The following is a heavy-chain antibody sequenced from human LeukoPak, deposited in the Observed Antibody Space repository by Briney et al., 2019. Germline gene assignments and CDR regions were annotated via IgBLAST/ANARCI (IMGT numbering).Heavy chain of an antibody. CDR3: ARPSSKRGANYFDY. D-gene: IGHD3-10*01. Sequence: GGSLRLSCAASGFTFSSYEMNWVRQAPGKGLEWVSYISSSGSTIYYADSVKGRFTISRGNAKNSLYLQMNSLRAEDTAVYYCARPSSKRGANYFDYWGQGTLVTVSS. V-gene: IGHV3-48*03. CDR2: ISSSGSTI. CDR1: GFTFSSYE. J-gene: IGHJ4*02.